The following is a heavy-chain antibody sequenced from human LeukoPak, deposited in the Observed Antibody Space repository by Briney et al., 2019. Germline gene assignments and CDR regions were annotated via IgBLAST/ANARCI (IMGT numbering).Heavy chain of an antibody. CDR1: GYTFTGYI. V-gene: IGHV1-2*02. J-gene: IGHJ3*02. CDR2: INPNSGGT. CDR3: ARESFSTVTSATDAFDI. Sequence: GASVKVSCKASGYTFTGYIIHWVRQAPGQGLEWMGWINPNSGGTNYAQKFQGRVTMTRDTSISTAYMELSRLRSDDTAVYYCARESFSTVTSATDAFDIWGHGTMVTVSS. D-gene: IGHD4-17*01.